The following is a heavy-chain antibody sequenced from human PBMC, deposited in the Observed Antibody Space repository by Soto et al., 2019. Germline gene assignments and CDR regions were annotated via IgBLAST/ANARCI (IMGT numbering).Heavy chain of an antibody. CDR3: ARVNCIGTPCFSWFGP. Sequence: QVQLVQSGPEVKKPGASVKVSCKTSGFTFTTYGITWVRQAPGQGLEWMGWISGNSGNANYAQNLQGRVTMTTDTDTTXAYRERRSLTSDDTAVYFCARVNCIGTPCFSWFGPWGQGTLVTVSS. CDR1: GFTFTTYG. CDR2: ISGNSGNA. D-gene: IGHD2-2*01. V-gene: IGHV1-18*01. J-gene: IGHJ5*02.